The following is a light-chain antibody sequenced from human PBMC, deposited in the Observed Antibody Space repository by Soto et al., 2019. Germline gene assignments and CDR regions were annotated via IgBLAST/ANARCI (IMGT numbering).Light chain of an antibody. CDR1: QSISSY. J-gene: IGKJ5*01. V-gene: IGKV1-39*01. CDR3: QQSYSALPA. CDR2: GAS. Sequence: DIQMTQSPSSLSASVGDRVTITCRASQSISSYLNWYQQKPGKAPKLLIYGASSLQSGVPSRFGGSGSGTDFTPTISTLQPEDFAAYYCQQSYSALPAFGQGTRLEIK.